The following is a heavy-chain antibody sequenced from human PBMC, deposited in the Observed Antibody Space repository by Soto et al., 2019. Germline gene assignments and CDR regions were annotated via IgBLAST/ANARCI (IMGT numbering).Heavy chain of an antibody. CDR2: ISAYNGNT. Sequence: QGQLVQSGAEVKKPGASVKVSCKASGYTFASYAISWMRQAPGQGLEWMGWISAYNGNTNYAQKLQGRVTMTTDTSPSTAYSELRSLRSDDTAVYYCARDPPPPDYWGQGTLVTVSS. CDR3: ARDPPPPDY. CDR1: GYTFASYA. V-gene: IGHV1-18*01. J-gene: IGHJ4*02.